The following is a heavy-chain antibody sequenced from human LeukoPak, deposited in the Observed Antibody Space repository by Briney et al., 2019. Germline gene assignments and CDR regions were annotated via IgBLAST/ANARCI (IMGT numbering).Heavy chain of an antibody. CDR3: VRDANWGLDALDI. CDR2: VHHSGST. Sequence: SETLSLTCTVSAYSISSGYYWGWIRQPPGEGLEWIGSVHHSGSTCYNPSLKSRITISVDTSKNQFSLKLNSVTPEDTGVYYCVRDANWGLDALDIWGQGTMVTVSS. CDR1: AYSISSGYY. V-gene: IGHV4-38-2*02. D-gene: IGHD7-27*01. J-gene: IGHJ3*02.